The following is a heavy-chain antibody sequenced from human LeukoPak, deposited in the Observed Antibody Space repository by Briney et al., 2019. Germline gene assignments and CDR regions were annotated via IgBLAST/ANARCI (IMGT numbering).Heavy chain of an antibody. CDR1: GFTLSSYW. CDR2: IKQDGSEK. CDR3: ARNTDFDY. J-gene: IGHJ4*02. D-gene: IGHD2-2*02. V-gene: IGHV3-7*01. Sequence: GGSLRLSCAASGFTLSSYWMSWVRQAPGKGLEWVANIKQDGSEKYYVDSVKGRFTISRDNAKHSLYLQMNSLRAEDTAVYYCARNTDFDYWGQGTLVTVSS.